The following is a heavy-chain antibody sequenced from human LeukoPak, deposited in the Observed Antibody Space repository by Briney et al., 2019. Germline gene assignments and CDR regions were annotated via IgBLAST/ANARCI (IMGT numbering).Heavy chain of an antibody. CDR1: GGTFSSYA. D-gene: IGHD4-17*01. V-gene: IGHV1-69*05. J-gene: IGHJ4*02. CDR3: ARVTVTTTIEHY. Sequence: ASVKVSCKASGGTFSSYAISWVRQAPGQGLEWMGGIIPIFGTANYAQKFQGRDTITTDESTSTAYMELSSLRSEDTAVYYCARVTVTTTIEHYWGQGTLVTVSS. CDR2: IIPIFGTA.